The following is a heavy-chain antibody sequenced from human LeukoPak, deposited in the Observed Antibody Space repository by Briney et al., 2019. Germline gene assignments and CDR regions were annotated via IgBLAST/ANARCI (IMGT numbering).Heavy chain of an antibody. V-gene: IGHV3-23*01. J-gene: IGHJ3*02. CDR1: GFTFSSYA. Sequence: GGSLRLSCAASGFTFSSYAMSWVRQAPGKGLEWVSAISGSGGSTYYVDSVKGRFTISRDNSKNTLYLQMNSLRAEDTAVYYCAKDRPELRFLEWLFDAFDIWGQGTMVTVSS. CDR2: ISGSGGST. D-gene: IGHD3-3*01. CDR3: AKDRPELRFLEWLFDAFDI.